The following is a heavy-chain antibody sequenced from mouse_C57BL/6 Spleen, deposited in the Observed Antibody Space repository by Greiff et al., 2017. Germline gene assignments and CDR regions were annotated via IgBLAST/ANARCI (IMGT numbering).Heavy chain of an antibody. CDR1: GFSFNTYA. Sequence: EVNLVESGGGLVQPKGSLKLSCAASGFSFNTYAMNWVRQAPGKGLEWVARIRSKSNNYATYYADSVKDRFTISRDDSESMLYLQMNNLKTEDTAMYYCVRGYSNYEVDYWGQGTSVTVSS. J-gene: IGHJ4*01. V-gene: IGHV10-1*01. CDR3: VRGYSNYEVDY. D-gene: IGHD2-5*01. CDR2: IRSKSNNYAT.